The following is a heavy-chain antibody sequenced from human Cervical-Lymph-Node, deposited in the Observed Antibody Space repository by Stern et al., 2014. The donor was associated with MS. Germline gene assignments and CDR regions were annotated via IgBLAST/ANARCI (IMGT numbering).Heavy chain of an antibody. D-gene: IGHD7-27*01. J-gene: IGHJ4*02. CDR1: GFTFNLYW. CDR2: INQGGSDS. CDR3: ARENWASGDY. V-gene: IGHV3-7*01. Sequence: EVQLVESGGGLVQPGGSLRLSCAASGFTFNLYWMTWVRLAPGKGLEWVAKINQGGSDSYYVDSVKGRFTISRDNAKNSLYLQMNSLRAEDTAVYFCARENWASGDYWGQGSLVTVSS.